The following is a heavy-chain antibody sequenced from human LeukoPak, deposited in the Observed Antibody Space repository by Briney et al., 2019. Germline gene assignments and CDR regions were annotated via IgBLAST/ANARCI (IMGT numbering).Heavy chain of an antibody. CDR1: GFTFSSYA. CDR3: ARGFIIVGATDI. Sequence: GGSLRPSCAASGFTFSSYAMSWVRQAPGKGLEWVSAISGSGDGTYYADSMKGRFTISRDNSKNTLYLQMNSLRAEDTAVYYCARGFIIVGATDIWGQGTMVTVSS. V-gene: IGHV3-23*01. D-gene: IGHD1-26*01. CDR2: ISGSGDGT. J-gene: IGHJ3*02.